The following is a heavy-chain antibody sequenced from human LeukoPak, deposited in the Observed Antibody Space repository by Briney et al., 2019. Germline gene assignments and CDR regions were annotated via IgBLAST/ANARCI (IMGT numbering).Heavy chain of an antibody. CDR3: ATVRKGYYYDSSGYRD. V-gene: IGHV4-34*01. CDR2: INHSGST. J-gene: IGHJ3*01. Sequence: SETLSLTCAVYGGSFSGYYWSWLRQPPGKGLEWIGEINHSGSTNYNPSLKSRVTISVDTSKNQFSLKLSSVTAADTAVYYCATVRKGYYYDSSGYRDWGQGTMVTVSS. CDR1: GGSFSGYY. D-gene: IGHD3-22*01.